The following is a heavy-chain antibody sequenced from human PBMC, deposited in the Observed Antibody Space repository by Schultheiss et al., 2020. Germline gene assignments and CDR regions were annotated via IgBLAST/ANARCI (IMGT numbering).Heavy chain of an antibody. V-gene: IGHV3-69-1*01. CDR3: AREPRGREDAFDI. J-gene: IGHJ3*02. CDR1: GFTFSGSD. Sequence: GESLKISCAASGFTFSGSDIHWVRQAPGKGLEWVSISGGSTYYANSVEGRFTISRDNAKNSLYLQMNSLRDEDTAVYFCAREPRGREDAFDIWGQGTMVTVSS. D-gene: IGHD3-16*01. CDR2: ISGGST.